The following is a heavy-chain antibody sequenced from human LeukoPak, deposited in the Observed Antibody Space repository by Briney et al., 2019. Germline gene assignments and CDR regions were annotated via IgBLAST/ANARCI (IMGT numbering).Heavy chain of an antibody. CDR2: MNPNSGNT. CDR1: GYTFTSYD. J-gene: IGHJ4*02. Sequence: ASVKVSCKASGYTFTSYDINWVRQATGQGLEWMGWMNPNSGNTGYAQKFQGRVTMTRNTYISTAYMELSSLRSENTAVYYCARERKTYYYDSSGYYSSRRVDYWGQGTLVTVSS. CDR3: ARERKTYYYDSSGYYSSRRVDY. V-gene: IGHV1-8*01. D-gene: IGHD3-22*01.